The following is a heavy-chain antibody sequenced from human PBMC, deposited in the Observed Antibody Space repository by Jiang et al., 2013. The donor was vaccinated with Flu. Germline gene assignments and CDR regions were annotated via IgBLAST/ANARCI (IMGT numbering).Heavy chain of an antibody. CDR1: GYGFTAHP. D-gene: IGHD1-1*01. CDR2: ANTNTGNP. Sequence: QSGSELKKPGASVKVSCEASGYGFTAHPVNWVRQAPGQGLEWMGWANTNTGNPTYAQGFTGRFVFSLDTSLSTAFLEISSLRAEDTAVYYCARGSRRLEGSEGNYNWFDSWGQGTLVTVSS. J-gene: IGHJ5*01. V-gene: IGHV7-4-1*02. CDR3: ARGSRRLEGSEGNYNWFDS.